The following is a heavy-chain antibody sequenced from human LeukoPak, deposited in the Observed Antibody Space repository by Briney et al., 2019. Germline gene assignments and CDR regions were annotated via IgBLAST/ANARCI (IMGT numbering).Heavy chain of an antibody. J-gene: IGHJ4*02. V-gene: IGHV6-1*01. CDR3: AREKWIQLWPRYFDY. D-gene: IGHD5-18*01. CDR1: GDSVSSNSAA. CDR2: TYYRSKWYN. Sequence: KRSQTLSLTCAISGDSVSSNSAAWNWIRQSPSRGLEWLGRTYYRSKWYNDYAVSVKSRITINPDTSKNQLSLQLNSVTPEDTAVYYCAREKWIQLWPRYFDYWGQGTLVTVSS.